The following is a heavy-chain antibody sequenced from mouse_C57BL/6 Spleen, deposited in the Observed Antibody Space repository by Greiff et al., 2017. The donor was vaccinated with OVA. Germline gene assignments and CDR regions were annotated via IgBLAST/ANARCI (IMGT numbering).Heavy chain of an antibody. Sequence: QVHVKQSGAELARPGASVKLSCKASGYTFTSYGISWVKQRTGQGLEWIGEIYPRSGNTYYNEKFKGKATLTADKSSSTAYMELRSLTSEDSAVYFCARSRTAQAPYYFDYWGQGTTLTVSS. CDR3: ARSRTAQAPYYFDY. CDR1: GYTFTSYG. V-gene: IGHV1-81*01. CDR2: IYPRSGNT. D-gene: IGHD3-2*02. J-gene: IGHJ2*01.